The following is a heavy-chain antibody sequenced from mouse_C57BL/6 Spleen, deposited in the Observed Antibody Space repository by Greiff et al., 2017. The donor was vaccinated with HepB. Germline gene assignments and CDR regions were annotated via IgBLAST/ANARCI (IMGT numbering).Heavy chain of an antibody. J-gene: IGHJ2*01. CDR3: ARRGSSGPFDY. V-gene: IGHV1-52*01. CDR1: GYTFTSYW. Sequence: QVQLQQPGAELVRPGSSVKLSCKASGYTFTSYWMHWVKQRPIQGLEWIGNIDPSDSETHYNQKFKDKATLAVDKSSSTAYMQLSSLTSEDSAVYYCARRGSSGPFDYWGQGTTLTVSS. D-gene: IGHD3-2*02. CDR2: IDPSDSET.